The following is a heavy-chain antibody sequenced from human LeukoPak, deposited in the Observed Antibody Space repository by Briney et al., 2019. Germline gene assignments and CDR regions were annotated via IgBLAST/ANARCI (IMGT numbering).Heavy chain of an antibody. CDR1: GFTFSSYS. J-gene: IGHJ6*03. D-gene: IGHD3-3*01. CDR2: LSSSNSII. Sequence: GSLRLSCAASGFTFSSYSMNWVRQAPGKGLEWVSYLSSSNSIIYYADSVKGRFTISRDNAKDSLYLQMNSLRDEDTAVYYCARDAPYDFWSGYQSGYMDVWGKGTTVTVSS. V-gene: IGHV3-48*02. CDR3: ARDAPYDFWSGYQSGYMDV.